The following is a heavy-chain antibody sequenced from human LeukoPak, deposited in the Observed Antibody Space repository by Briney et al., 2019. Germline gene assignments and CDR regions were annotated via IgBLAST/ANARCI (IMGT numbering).Heavy chain of an antibody. V-gene: IGHV3-15*01. CDR2: IKSKTDGGTT. J-gene: IGHJ4*02. Sequence: GGSLRLSCAASGFTFSSYSMNWVRQAPGKGLEWVGRIKSKTDGGTTDYAAPVKGRFTISRDDSKNTLYLQMNSLKTEDTAVYYCTTPPINWNSADYWGQGTLVTVSS. CDR3: TTPPINWNSADY. CDR1: GFTFSSYS. D-gene: IGHD1-1*01.